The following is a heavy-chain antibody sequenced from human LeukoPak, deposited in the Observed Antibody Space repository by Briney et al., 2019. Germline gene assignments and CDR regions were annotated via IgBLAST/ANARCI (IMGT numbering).Heavy chain of an antibody. J-gene: IGHJ4*02. D-gene: IGHD5-24*01. CDR3: ARDLGGYNFDY. CDR2: INSGSYSI. CDR1: GFTFSQYS. V-gene: IGHV3-48*04. Sequence: GGSLRLSCAASGFTFSQYSMNWVRQAPGKGLEWVSYINSGSYSIYYADSVKGRFTISRDNAKDSVYLQMNSLRAEDTAVYYCARDLGGYNFDYWGQGTLVTVSS.